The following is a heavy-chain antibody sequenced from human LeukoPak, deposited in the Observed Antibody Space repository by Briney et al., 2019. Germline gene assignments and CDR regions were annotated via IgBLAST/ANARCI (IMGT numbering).Heavy chain of an antibody. Sequence: NPSETLSLTCGVSGGSVASTNWWTWVRQPPGKGLEWIGEVHLDGTTNYNPSLKSRLIMSVDLPENHISLKLTSVTAADTAVYYCAREGGFYRPLDYSGQGTLVTVSS. CDR1: GGSVASTNW. J-gene: IGHJ4*02. CDR2: VHLDGTT. D-gene: IGHD3-3*01. V-gene: IGHV4-4*02. CDR3: AREGGFYRPLDY.